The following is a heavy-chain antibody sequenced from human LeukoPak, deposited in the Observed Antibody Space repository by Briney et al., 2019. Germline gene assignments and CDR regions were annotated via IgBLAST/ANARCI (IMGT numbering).Heavy chain of an antibody. CDR1: SYSLSSGYY. D-gene: IGHD4-17*01. J-gene: IGHJ4*02. V-gene: IGHV4-38-2*02. Sequence: SETLSLTCTVSSYSLSSGYYWGCIRQPPGKGLEWIGSIYHSGSTYYNPSLKSRVTIAVDTSKNQFSLKLSSVTAADTAVYYCARAGTSGDPRVVDYWGQGTLVTVSS. CDR2: IYHSGST. CDR3: ARAGTSGDPRVVDY.